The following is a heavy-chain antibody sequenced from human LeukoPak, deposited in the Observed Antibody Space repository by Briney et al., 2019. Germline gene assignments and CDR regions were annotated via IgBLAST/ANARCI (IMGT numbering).Heavy chain of an antibody. Sequence: GGSLRLSCAASGFTSSSYAMHWVRQAPGKGLEWVAVISYDGSNKYYADSVKGRFTISRDNSKNTLYLQMNSLRAEDTAVYYCARDPSSDTHYYFDYWGQGTLVTVSS. CDR1: GFTSSSYA. CDR3: ARDPSSDTHYYFDY. J-gene: IGHJ4*02. V-gene: IGHV3-30*01. D-gene: IGHD3-16*02. CDR2: ISYDGSNK.